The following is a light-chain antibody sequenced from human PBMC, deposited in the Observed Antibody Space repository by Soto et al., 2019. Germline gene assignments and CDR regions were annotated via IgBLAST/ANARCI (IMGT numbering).Light chain of an antibody. Sequence: QSALTQPPSASGSPGQSVTISCTGTSSDIGGYNYVSWYQQHPGKAPKVMICEVTKRPSGVPDRFSGSKSGNTASLTVSGLQAEDEADYYCTSYAGSNTVFGGGTKLTVL. CDR3: TSYAGSNTV. J-gene: IGLJ2*01. CDR1: SSDIGGYNY. V-gene: IGLV2-8*01. CDR2: EVT.